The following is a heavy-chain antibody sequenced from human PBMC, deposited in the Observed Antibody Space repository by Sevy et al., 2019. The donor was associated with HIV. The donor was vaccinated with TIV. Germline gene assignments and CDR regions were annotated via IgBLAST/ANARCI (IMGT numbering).Heavy chain of an antibody. Sequence: KQSQTLSLTCAISGDSVSSNSAAWNWIRQSPSRGLEWLGRTYYRSKWYNDYAVSVKSRITINPDTSKNQFSLQLNSVTPEDTAVYDCASSSYGGNSGGWFDPWGQGTLVTVSS. D-gene: IGHD4-17*01. V-gene: IGHV6-1*01. CDR1: GDSVSSNSAA. J-gene: IGHJ5*02. CDR3: ASSSYGGNSGGWFDP. CDR2: TYYRSKWYN.